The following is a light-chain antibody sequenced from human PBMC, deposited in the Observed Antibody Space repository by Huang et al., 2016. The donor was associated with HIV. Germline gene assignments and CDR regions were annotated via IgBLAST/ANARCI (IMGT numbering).Light chain of an antibody. J-gene: IGKJ1*01. CDR3: MQVLQTPRT. CDR2: LVS. CDR1: QSLLHSNGYNY. V-gene: IGKV2-28*01. Sequence: DIVMTQSPLSLPVTPGEPDSISCRSSQSLLHSNGYNYLDWYLQKPGQSPQLLLYLVSNRAAGVPDRFSGGGSGADFTLKISRVEAEDVGVYYCMQVLQTPRTFGQGTKVEIK.